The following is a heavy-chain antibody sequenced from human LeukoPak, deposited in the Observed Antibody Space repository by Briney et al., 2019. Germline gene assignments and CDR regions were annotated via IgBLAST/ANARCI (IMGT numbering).Heavy chain of an antibody. CDR3: ARDLGGGDRELTDY. Sequence: SVKVSCKASGGTFSSYAISWVRQAPGQGLERMGGIIPIFGTANYAQKFQGRVTITADESTSTAYMELSSLRSEDTAVYYCARDLGGGDRELTDYWGQGTLVTVSS. V-gene: IGHV1-69*13. J-gene: IGHJ4*02. CDR1: GGTFSSYA. D-gene: IGHD2-21*02. CDR2: IIPIFGTA.